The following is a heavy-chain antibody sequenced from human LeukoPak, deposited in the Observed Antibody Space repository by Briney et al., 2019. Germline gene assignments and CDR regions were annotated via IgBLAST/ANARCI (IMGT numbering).Heavy chain of an antibody. J-gene: IGHJ4*02. V-gene: IGHV1-18*01. CDR2: ISAYNGNT. CDR3: ARGGSGYYDSSGYYFH. D-gene: IGHD3-22*01. CDR1: GGIFRSYG. Sequence: ASVKVSCKTSGGIFRSYGLNWVRQAPGQGLEWMGWISAYNGNTNYAQKLQGRVTMTTDTSTSTAYMELRSLRSDDTAVYYCARGGSGYYDSSGYYFHWGQGTLVTVSS.